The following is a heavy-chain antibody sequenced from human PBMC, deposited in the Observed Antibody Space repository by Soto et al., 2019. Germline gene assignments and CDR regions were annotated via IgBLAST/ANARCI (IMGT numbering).Heavy chain of an antibody. CDR3: ARDRIAAAGNWFDP. V-gene: IGHV4-59*01. CDR1: GGSISSYH. J-gene: IGHJ5*02. D-gene: IGHD6-13*01. CDR2: ISYSGGT. Sequence: SETLSLTCTVSGGSISSYHWSWIRQPPGKGLAWIGYISYSGGTNYNPSLRSRVTISLDTSKNQFSLKLNSVTAADTAVYFCARDRIAAAGNWFDPWGQGTLVTVS.